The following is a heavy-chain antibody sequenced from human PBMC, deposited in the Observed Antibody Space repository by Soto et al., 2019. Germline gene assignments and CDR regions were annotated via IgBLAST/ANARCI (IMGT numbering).Heavy chain of an antibody. CDR1: GFSIISYA. CDR2: IRDAARSG. Sequence: WGSLRLSCVASGFSIISYAIIFIRQFPGKGLDGVSTIRDAARSGDYVSSVKGRFTISIDNSKKTLYLQMNSLRAEDWAVYNCARPYGGKIVDAPDLWGPGTMVTVSS. V-gene: IGHV3-23*01. CDR3: ARPYGGKIVDAPDL. D-gene: IGHD4-17*01. J-gene: IGHJ3*01.